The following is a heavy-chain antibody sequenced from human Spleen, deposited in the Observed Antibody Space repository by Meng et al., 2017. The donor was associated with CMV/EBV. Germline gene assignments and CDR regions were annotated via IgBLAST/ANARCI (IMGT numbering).Heavy chain of an antibody. CDR1: GFTFDDYA. J-gene: IGHJ3*02. D-gene: IGHD4-23*01. Sequence: GGSLRLSCAASGFTFDDYAMHWVRQAPGKGLEWVSGISWNSGSIGYADSVKGRFTISRDNAKNSLYLQMNSLRAEDMALYYCAKGSDGGNRGAFDIWGQGTMVTVSS. V-gene: IGHV3-9*03. CDR2: ISWNSGSI. CDR3: AKGSDGGNRGAFDI.